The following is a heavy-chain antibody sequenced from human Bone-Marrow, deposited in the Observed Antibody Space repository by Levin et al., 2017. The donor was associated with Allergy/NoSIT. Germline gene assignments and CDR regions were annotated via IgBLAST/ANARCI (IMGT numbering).Heavy chain of an antibody. J-gene: IGHJ4*02. CDR1: RFTFSTYW. D-gene: IGHD3-10*01. CDR3: ARDLRGGRDY. CDR2: ITPDGSST. V-gene: IGHV3-74*01. Sequence: SGGSLRLSCAASRFTFSTYWMHWVRQVPGKGLVWVSRITPDGSSTDYADSVKGRFTISRDNARNTLYLQMNSLRVEDTAIYYCARDLRGGRDYWGQGTLVTVSS.